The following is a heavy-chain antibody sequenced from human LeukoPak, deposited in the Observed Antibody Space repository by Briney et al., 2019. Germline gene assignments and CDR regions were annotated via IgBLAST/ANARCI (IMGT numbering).Heavy chain of an antibody. V-gene: IGHV5-51*01. CDR3: ARHEGY. Sequence: ETLSLTCTVSGGSISSYYWSWIRQPPGKGLEWMGIIYPGDSDTRYSPSFQGQVTISADKSISTAYLQWSSLKASDTAMYYCARHEGYWGQGTLVTVSS. CDR1: GGSISSYY. CDR2: IYPGDSDT. J-gene: IGHJ4*02.